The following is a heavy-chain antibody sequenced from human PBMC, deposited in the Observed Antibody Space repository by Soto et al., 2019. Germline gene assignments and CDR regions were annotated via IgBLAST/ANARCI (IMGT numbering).Heavy chain of an antibody. J-gene: IGHJ4*02. CDR3: ARSNTRYSSPDY. D-gene: IGHD3-22*01. CDR2: INHSGST. CDR1: GGSFSGYY. Sequence: NPSETLSLTCAVYGGSFSGYYWSWIRQPPGKGLEWIGEINHSGSTNYNPSLNSRVAISVDRSKNHLSLKLTSVTAADTAVYFCARSNTRYSSPDYWGQGTLVTVSS. V-gene: IGHV4-34*01.